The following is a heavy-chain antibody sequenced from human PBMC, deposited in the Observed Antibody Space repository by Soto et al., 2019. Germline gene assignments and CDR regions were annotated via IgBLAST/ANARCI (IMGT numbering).Heavy chain of an antibody. Sequence: EVQLVESGGGLVQPGGSLRLSCAASGFTFSSYSMNWVRQAPGKGLEWVSYISSSGSTIFSADSVKGRFTISRDNAKNSLYLQMNSLRDEDTAVYYCAREAAVPLNWFDPWGQVTLVTVSS. V-gene: IGHV3-48*02. CDR3: AREAAVPLNWFDP. D-gene: IGHD6-6*01. CDR2: ISSSGSTI. J-gene: IGHJ5*02. CDR1: GFTFSSYS.